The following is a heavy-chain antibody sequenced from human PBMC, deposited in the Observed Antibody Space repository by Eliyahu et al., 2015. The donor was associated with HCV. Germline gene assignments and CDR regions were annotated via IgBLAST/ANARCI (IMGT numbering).Heavy chain of an antibody. J-gene: IGHJ4*02. CDR3: ARDRSHYGSGRHFDY. Sequence: EVQLVESGGGLVQPGGSLXLSCAASGFTFSSYEMNWVRQAPGKGLEWVSYISSSGGTIYYADSVKGRFTISRDNAKNSLYLQMNSLRAEDTAVYYCARDRSHYGSGRHFDYWGQGTLVTVSS. CDR1: GFTFSSYE. D-gene: IGHD3-10*01. V-gene: IGHV3-48*03. CDR2: ISSSGGTI.